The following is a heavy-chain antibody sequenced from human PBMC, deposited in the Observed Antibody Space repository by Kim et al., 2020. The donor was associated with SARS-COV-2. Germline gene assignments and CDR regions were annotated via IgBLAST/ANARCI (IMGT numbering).Heavy chain of an antibody. CDR2: INHSGST. V-gene: IGHV4-34*01. CDR1: GGSFSGYY. Sequence: SETLSLTCAVYGGSFSGYYWSWIRQPPGKGLEWIGEINHSGSTNYNPSLKSRVTISVDTSKNQFSLKLSSVTAADTAVYYCARGAPAGFDPWGQGTLVTV. CDR3: ARGAPAGFDP. J-gene: IGHJ5*02.